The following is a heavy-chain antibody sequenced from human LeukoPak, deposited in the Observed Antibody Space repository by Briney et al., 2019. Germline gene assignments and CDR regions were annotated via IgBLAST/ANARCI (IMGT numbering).Heavy chain of an antibody. CDR3: AREGYYDSSGYSLDY. Sequence: GGSLRLSCPASGFNFRSYAMNWVRQAPGKGLEWVSYISSSSSTIYYADSVKGRFTISRDNAKNSLYLRMNSLRAEDTAVYYCAREGYYDSSGYSLDYWGQGTLVTVSS. J-gene: IGHJ4*02. V-gene: IGHV3-48*01. CDR2: ISSSSSTI. CDR1: GFNFRSYA. D-gene: IGHD3-22*01.